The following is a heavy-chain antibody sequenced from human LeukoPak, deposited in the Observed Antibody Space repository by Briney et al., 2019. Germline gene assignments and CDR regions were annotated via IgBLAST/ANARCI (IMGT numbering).Heavy chain of an antibody. Sequence: GGSLRLSCTGSGYSFRSHSMNWVRQAPGKGLEWVSSISSISHYIYYADSVKGRFTISRDNAKNSLYLQMNSLRAEDTALYYCTRDYYDSSGLPFDYWGQGTLVTVSS. V-gene: IGHV3-21*01. CDR2: ISSISHYI. J-gene: IGHJ4*02. CDR3: TRDYYDSSGLPFDY. D-gene: IGHD3-22*01. CDR1: GYSFRSHS.